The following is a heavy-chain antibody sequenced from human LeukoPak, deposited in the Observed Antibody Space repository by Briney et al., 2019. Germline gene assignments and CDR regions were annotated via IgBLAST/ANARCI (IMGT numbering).Heavy chain of an antibody. CDR3: AREPDSSGYFYDAFDI. D-gene: IGHD3-22*01. V-gene: IGHV1-18*01. CDR2: ISAYNGNT. J-gene: IGHJ3*02. Sequence: ASVKVSCKASGYTFTSYGISWVRQAPGQGPEWMGWISAYNGNTNYAQKLQGRVTMTTDTSTSTAYMELRSLRSDDTAVYYCAREPDSSGYFYDAFDIWGQGTMVTVSS. CDR1: GYTFTSYG.